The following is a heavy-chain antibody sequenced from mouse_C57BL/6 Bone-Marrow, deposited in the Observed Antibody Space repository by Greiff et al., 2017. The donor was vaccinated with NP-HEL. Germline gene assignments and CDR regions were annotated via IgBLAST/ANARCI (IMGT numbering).Heavy chain of an antibody. J-gene: IGHJ3*01. D-gene: IGHD1-1*01. V-gene: IGHV1-50*01. CDR3: AREGGSSPWFAY. CDR1: GYTFTSYW. Sequence: QVHVKQPGAELVKPGASVKLSCKASGYTFTSYWMQWVKQRPGQGLEWIGEIDPSDSYTNYNQKFKGKATLTVDTSSSTAYMQLSSLTSEDSAVYYCAREGGSSPWFAYWGQGTLVTVSA. CDR2: IDPSDSYT.